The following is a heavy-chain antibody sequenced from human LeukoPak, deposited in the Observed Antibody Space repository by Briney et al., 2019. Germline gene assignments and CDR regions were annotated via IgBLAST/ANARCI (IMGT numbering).Heavy chain of an antibody. CDR2: IYSGGST. CDR1: GFTVSSNY. CDR3: AKDYGDYEGAYY. J-gene: IGHJ4*02. Sequence: GGSLRLSCAASGFTVSSNYMSWVRQAPGKGPEWVSVIYSGGSTYYADSVKGRFTISRDNSKNTLYLQMNSLRAEDTAVYYCAKDYGDYEGAYYWGQGTLVTVSS. D-gene: IGHD4-17*01. V-gene: IGHV3-66*01.